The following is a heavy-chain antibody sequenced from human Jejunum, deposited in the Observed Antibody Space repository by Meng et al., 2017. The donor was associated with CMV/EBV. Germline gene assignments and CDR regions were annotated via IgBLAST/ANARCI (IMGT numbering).Heavy chain of an antibody. CDR1: GFTFNNNW. CDR2: INSDGRTT. Sequence: CAASGFTFNNNWMHWVRQAPGKGLVWVSRINSDGRTTTYADSVKGRFTISRDNGKNSLYLQMDSLRVEDTAVYYCAKERMYDIDFWGQGIRVTVSS. D-gene: IGHD3-9*01. CDR3: AKERMYDIDF. V-gene: IGHV3-74*01. J-gene: IGHJ4*02.